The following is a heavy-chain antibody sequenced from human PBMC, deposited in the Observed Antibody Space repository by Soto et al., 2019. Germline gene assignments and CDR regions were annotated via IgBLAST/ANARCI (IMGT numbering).Heavy chain of an antibody. CDR2: INPNSGGT. D-gene: IGHD3-9*01. Sequence: ASVKVSWKASGYSLAGYSMPWVRQAPGQGLEWMGWINPNSGGTNYAQKFQGRVTMTRDTSISTAYMELSRLRSDDTAVYYCARDNDILTGSLYYGMDVWGQGTTVTVSS. CDR1: GYSLAGYS. CDR3: ARDNDILTGSLYYGMDV. J-gene: IGHJ6*02. V-gene: IGHV1-2*02.